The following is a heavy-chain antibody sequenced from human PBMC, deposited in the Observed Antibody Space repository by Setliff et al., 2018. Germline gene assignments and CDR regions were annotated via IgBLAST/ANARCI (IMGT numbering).Heavy chain of an antibody. Sequence: PSETLSLTCAVYGGSFSGYYWSWTRQPPGKGLEWIGEINHSGSTNYNPSLKSRVTISVDTSKNQFSLKLSSVTAADTAVYYCARGPHDYGDYGGWFDPWGQGTLVTVSS. J-gene: IGHJ5*02. D-gene: IGHD4-17*01. CDR3: ARGPHDYGDYGGWFDP. CDR1: GGSFSGYY. CDR2: INHSGST. V-gene: IGHV4-34*01.